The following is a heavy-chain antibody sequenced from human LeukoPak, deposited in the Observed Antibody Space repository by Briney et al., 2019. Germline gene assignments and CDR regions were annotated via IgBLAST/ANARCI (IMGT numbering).Heavy chain of an antibody. CDR1: GGSISSYY. CDR2: VYHSGTT. Sequence: PSETLSLTCTVSGGSISSYYWSWIRQPPGKGLEWIGYVYHSGTTLYNPSLKSLKSRVTISVDKSKNQFSLKVKSVTAADTAVYYCARGGYFDTSGNLFDYWGQGTLVTVSS. V-gene: IGHV4-59*12. CDR3: ARGGYFDTSGNLFDY. D-gene: IGHD3-22*01. J-gene: IGHJ4*02.